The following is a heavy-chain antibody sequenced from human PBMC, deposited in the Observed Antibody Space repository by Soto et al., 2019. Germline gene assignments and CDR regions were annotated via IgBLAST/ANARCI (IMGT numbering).Heavy chain of an antibody. D-gene: IGHD1-26*01. J-gene: IGHJ4*02. CDR3: AGANNRSAPGYY. CDR1: GFTFRSYW. CDR2: ISSDGSTT. V-gene: IGHV3-74*01. Sequence: GGSLRLSCAASGFTFRSYWMHWVRQAPGKGLVWVSRISSDGSTTSYADSVKGRFTISRDNAKNTLYLQMNSLRVYDTSVYFCAGANNRSAPGYYWGQLTLVTVSS.